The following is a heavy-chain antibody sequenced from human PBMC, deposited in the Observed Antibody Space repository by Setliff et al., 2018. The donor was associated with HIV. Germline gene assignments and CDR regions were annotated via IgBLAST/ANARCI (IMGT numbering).Heavy chain of an antibody. Sequence: SVKVSCKASGGTFSSYAISWVRQAPGQGLEWMGGIIPIFGTANYAQKFQGRVTITTDESTSTAYMELSSLRSDDTAVYYCARRGVGTSDAFDLWGQGTMVTVSS. D-gene: IGHD2-8*01. J-gene: IGHJ3*01. CDR1: GGTFSSYA. CDR2: IIPIFGTA. V-gene: IGHV1-69*05. CDR3: ARRGVGTSDAFDL.